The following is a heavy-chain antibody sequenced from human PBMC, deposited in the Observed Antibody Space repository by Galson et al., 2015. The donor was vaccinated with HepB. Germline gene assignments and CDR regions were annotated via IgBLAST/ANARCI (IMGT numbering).Heavy chain of an antibody. CDR2: IYYSGST. V-gene: IGHV4-39*07. Sequence: SETLSLTCTVSGGSISSSSYYWGWIRQPPGKGLEWIGSIYYSGSTYYNPSLKSRATISVDTSKNQFSLKLSSVTAADTAVYYCARDNLVVSNMSFDYWGQGTLFTVSS. D-gene: IGHD3-22*01. CDR3: ARDNLVVSNMSFDY. J-gene: IGHJ4*02. CDR1: GGSISSSSYY.